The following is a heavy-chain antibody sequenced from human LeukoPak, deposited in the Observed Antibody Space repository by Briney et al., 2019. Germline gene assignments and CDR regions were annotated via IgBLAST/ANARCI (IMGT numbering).Heavy chain of an antibody. J-gene: IGHJ4*02. CDR1: GFTFSSYS. V-gene: IGHV3-48*04. CDR2: ISSSSSTI. CDR3: ARGGSWYALDY. D-gene: IGHD6-13*01. Sequence: GGSLRLSCAASGFTFSSYSMNWVRQAPGKGLEWVSYISSSSSTIYYADSVKGRFTISRDNAKNSLYLQMNSLRAEDTAVYYCARGGSWYALDYWGQGTLVTVSS.